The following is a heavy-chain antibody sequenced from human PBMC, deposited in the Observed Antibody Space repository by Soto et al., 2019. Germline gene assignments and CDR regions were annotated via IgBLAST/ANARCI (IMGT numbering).Heavy chain of an antibody. CDR2: ISYDGSNK. V-gene: IGHV3-30-3*02. CDR3: AKPDEYSRSYKGHYFDY. D-gene: IGHD6-6*01. CDR1: GFTFSSYA. J-gene: IGHJ4*02. Sequence: GGSLRLSCAASGFTFSSYAMHWVRQAPGKGLEWVAVISYDGSNKYYADSVKGRFTISRDNSKNTLYLQMNSLRAEDTAVYYCAKPDEYSRSYKGHYFDYWGQGTLVTVSS.